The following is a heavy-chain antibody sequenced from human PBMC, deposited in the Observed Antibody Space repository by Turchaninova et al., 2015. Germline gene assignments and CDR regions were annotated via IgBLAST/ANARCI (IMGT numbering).Heavy chain of an antibody. D-gene: IGHD6-13*01. V-gene: IGHV3-30*18. CDR3: AKDLIRIAAAGSPFDY. J-gene: IGHJ4*02. CDR1: GFPFSSYG. Sequence: QVQLVESGGGVVQPGRSLSLSCAASGFPFSSYGMPWVRQASGKGVGWVGNISYDGSNKYHAASVKGQLTIARDNAKNTLYLKMKSLRAEDTAVYYCAKDLIRIAAAGSPFDYWGQGTLVTVSS. CDR2: ISYDGSNK.